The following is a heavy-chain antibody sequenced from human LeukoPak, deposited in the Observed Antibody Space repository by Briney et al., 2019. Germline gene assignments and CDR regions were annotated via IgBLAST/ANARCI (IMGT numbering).Heavy chain of an antibody. D-gene: IGHD2-2*01. J-gene: IGHJ6*03. V-gene: IGHV4-59*01. CDR2: IYYSGST. Sequence: SETLSLTCTVSGDSIRSYYWSWVRQPPGKGLEWIGYIYYSGSTNYSPSLKSRVTISLDTSKNQFSLKVSSVTAADTAVYYCASGVVVPAAFMDVWGKGTTVTVSS. CDR1: GDSIRSYY. CDR3: ASGVVVPAAFMDV.